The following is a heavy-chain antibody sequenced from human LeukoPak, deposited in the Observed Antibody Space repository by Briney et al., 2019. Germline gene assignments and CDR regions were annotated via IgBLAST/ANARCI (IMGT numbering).Heavy chain of an antibody. CDR3: ARVDYYDRSGYFDY. Sequence: GESLKISCEGSGYSFSNYWLGWVRQMPGKGLEWMGIIYPGDSDTRYSPSLQGQVTISADKSISTAYLQWSSLKASDAAMYYCARVDYYDRSGYFDYWGQGTQVTVSS. V-gene: IGHV5-51*01. CDR1: GYSFSNYW. CDR2: IYPGDSDT. J-gene: IGHJ4*02. D-gene: IGHD3-22*01.